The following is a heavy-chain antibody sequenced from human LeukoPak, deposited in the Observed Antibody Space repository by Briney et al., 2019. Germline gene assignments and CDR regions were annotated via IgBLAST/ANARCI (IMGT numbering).Heavy chain of an antibody. J-gene: IGHJ5*02. CDR1: GGSISSSSYY. D-gene: IGHD3-10*01. CDR3: ARNTYYYGSGSYYIKYNWFDP. Sequence: PSETLSLTCTVSGGSISSSSYYWGWIRQPPGKGLEWIGSIYYSGSTYYNPSLKSRVTISVDTSKNQFSLKLSSVTAADTAVYYCARNTYYYGSGSYYIKYNWFDPWGQGTLVTVSS. CDR2: IYYSGST. V-gene: IGHV4-39*01.